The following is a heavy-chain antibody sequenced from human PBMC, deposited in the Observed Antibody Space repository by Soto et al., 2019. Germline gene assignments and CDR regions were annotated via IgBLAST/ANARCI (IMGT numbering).Heavy chain of an antibody. V-gene: IGHV3-30*18. Sequence: GGSLRLSCAASGFSFSTYGMHWVRQAPGKGLEWVAFISNDGSNKYYADSVKGRFTISRDNSKNTLYLQMNSLRAEDTAVYYCAKDRGAYSYGPRVAFDIWGQGTMVTVSS. J-gene: IGHJ3*02. CDR3: AKDRGAYSYGPRVAFDI. CDR2: ISNDGSNK. CDR1: GFSFSTYG. D-gene: IGHD5-18*01.